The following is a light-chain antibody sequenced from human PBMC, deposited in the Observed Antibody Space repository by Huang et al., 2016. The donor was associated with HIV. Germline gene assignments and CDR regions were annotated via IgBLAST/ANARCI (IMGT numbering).Light chain of an antibody. Sequence: DIQMTQSPSSLSASVGDRVTITCRASQGISNSLAWYQQRPGEAPKLLLDAASRLESGVPSSFSGNGSGTDYTLTISTLQPEDFATYYCQQYYSTPTFGQGTKVAVK. J-gene: IGKJ1*01. CDR2: AAS. CDR3: QQYYSTPT. V-gene: IGKV1-NL1*01. CDR1: QGISNS.